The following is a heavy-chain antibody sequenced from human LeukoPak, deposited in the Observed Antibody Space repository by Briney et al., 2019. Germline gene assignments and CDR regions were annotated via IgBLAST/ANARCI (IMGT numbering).Heavy chain of an antibody. J-gene: IGHJ4*02. Sequence: GESLKISCQGSGYSFASYWIGWVRQMHGKGLEWMGIIYPGDSDTTYNPSFQGQVTISADKSISTAYLQWSSLKASDTAMYYCARKRGTFGFWGQGTLVTVAS. CDR1: GYSFASYW. CDR3: ARKRGTFGF. V-gene: IGHV5-51*01. CDR2: IYPGDSDT.